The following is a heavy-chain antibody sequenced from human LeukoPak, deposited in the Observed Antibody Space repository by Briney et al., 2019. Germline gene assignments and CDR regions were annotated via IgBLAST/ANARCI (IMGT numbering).Heavy chain of an antibody. D-gene: IGHD2/OR15-2a*01. CDR3: AREDHSKGDY. Sequence: GTSLRLSCAASGFTFSDSAMHWVRQAPGKGLEWVAVIWYDGSNKNYADSVKGRFTISRDNSKNTLYLQMNSLRDEDTAVYYCAREDHSKGDYWGQGTLVTVSS. CDR2: IWYDGSNK. J-gene: IGHJ4*02. CDR1: GFTFSDSA. V-gene: IGHV3-30*04.